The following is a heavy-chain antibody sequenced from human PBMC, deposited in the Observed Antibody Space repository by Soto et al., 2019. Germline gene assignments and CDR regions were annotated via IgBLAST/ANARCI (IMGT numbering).Heavy chain of an antibody. CDR1: GGSFSGYY. V-gene: IGHV4-34*01. Sequence: SETLSLTCAVYGGSFSGYYWSWIRQPPGKGLEWIGEINHSGSTNYNPSLKSRVTISVDTSKNQFSLKLSSVTAADTAVYYCARGPRLLWSGVDGMDVWGQGTTVTVSS. CDR3: ARGPRLLWSGVDGMDV. D-gene: IGHD3-10*01. J-gene: IGHJ6*02. CDR2: INHSGST.